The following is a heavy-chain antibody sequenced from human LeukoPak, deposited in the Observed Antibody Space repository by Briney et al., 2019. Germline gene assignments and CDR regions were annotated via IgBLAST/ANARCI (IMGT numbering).Heavy chain of an antibody. V-gene: IGHV3-48*01. D-gene: IGHD6-19*01. CDR3: ARGGYSSGWLPFDY. Sequence: PGGSLRLSCAASGFTFSSYSMNWVRQAPGKGLEWVSYISSSSSTIYYADSVKGRFTISRDNSKNTLYLQMNSLRAEDTAVYYCARGGYSSGWLPFDYWGQGTLVTVSS. CDR1: GFTFSSYS. J-gene: IGHJ4*02. CDR2: ISSSSSTI.